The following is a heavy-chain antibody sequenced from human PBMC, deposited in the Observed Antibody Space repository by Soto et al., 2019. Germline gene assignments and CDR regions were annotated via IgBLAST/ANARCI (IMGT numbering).Heavy chain of an antibody. V-gene: IGHV3-30*09. CDR3: TRVRYSGGYLDH. Sequence: QVQLVESGGGVVQPGRSLRISCAASGFSFSTFEMHWVRQAPGKGLEWVAAISFDGSNNYYADSVRGRFASSRDNSENTLYLQMNSLRAEDTAVYYCTRVRYSGGYLDHWGQGTLVTVSS. J-gene: IGHJ4*02. D-gene: IGHD1-26*01. CDR2: ISFDGSNN. CDR1: GFSFSTFE.